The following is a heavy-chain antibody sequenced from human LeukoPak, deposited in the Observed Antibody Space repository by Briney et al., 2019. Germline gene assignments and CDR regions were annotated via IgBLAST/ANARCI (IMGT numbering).Heavy chain of an antibody. Sequence: PSETLSLTCTVSGGSISSGGYYWSWIRQPPGKGLEWIGYIYHSGSTYYNPSLKSRVTIFVDTSKNQFSLKLSSVTAADTAVYYCARHLVVAARPNWFDPWGQGTLVTVSS. CDR3: ARHLVVAARPNWFDP. D-gene: IGHD2-15*01. CDR2: IYHSGST. CDR1: GGSISSGGYY. V-gene: IGHV4-30-2*03. J-gene: IGHJ5*02.